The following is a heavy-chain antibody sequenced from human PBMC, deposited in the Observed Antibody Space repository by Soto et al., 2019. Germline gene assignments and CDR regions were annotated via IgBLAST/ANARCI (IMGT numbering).Heavy chain of an antibody. D-gene: IGHD3-16*01. Sequence: EVQLLESGGKLVQPGGSLTLSCAASGFTFSTYAMAWVRQAPGKGLEWVSGVSASGLNTDYADPVKGRFYISRDNSKNPVPLHMNSLRAEDTVLCYCAKDRTRGTSGYFFDYWGQGPPVTVSS. CDR1: GFTFSTYA. V-gene: IGHV3-23*01. J-gene: IGHJ4*02. CDR3: AKDRTRGTSGYFFDY. CDR2: VSASGLNT.